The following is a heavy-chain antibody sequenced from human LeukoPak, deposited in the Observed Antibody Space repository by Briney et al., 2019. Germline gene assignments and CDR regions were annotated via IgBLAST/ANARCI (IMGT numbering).Heavy chain of an antibody. CDR1: GGSISSSSYY. CDR3: ARRDDSGSYTFDY. Sequence: SETLSLTCTVSGGSISSSSYYWGWIRQPPGKGLEWIGSIYYSGSTYYNPSLKSRVTISVDTSKDQFSLKLSSVTAAGTAVYYCARRDDSGSYTFDYWGQGTLVTVSS. CDR2: IYYSGST. J-gene: IGHJ4*02. V-gene: IGHV4-39*01. D-gene: IGHD1-26*01.